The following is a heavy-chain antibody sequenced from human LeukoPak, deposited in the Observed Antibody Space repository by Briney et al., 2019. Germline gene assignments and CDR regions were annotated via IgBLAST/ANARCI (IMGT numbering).Heavy chain of an antibody. CDR3: ARVLDYGGNSGAFDI. J-gene: IGHJ3*02. CDR2: MNFNSGNT. V-gene: IGHV1-18*01. Sequence: ASVKVSCKASGYTFTSYDINWVRQAPGLGLEWMGWMNFNSGNTDYAQKLQGRVTMTTDTSTSTAYMELRSLRSDDTAVYYCARVLDYGGNSGAFDIWGQGTMVTVSS. D-gene: IGHD4-23*01. CDR1: GYTFTSYD.